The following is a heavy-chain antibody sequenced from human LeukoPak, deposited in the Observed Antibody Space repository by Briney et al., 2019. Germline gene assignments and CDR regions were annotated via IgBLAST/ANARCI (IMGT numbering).Heavy chain of an antibody. J-gene: IGHJ4*02. CDR3: ARYYDRTGFDY. Sequence: PSETLSLTCTVSNGSVRSYYWSWVRQSPGKGLEWIGYIYYSGSTNYNPSLKSRVTISIHTSRNQFSLMLSSVTAADTAMYYCARYYDRTGFDYWGQGTVVTVSS. V-gene: IGHV4-59*08. CDR1: NGSVRSYY. CDR2: IYYSGST. D-gene: IGHD3-16*01.